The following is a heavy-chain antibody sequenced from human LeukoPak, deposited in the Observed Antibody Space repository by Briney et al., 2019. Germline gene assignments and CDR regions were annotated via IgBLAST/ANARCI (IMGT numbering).Heavy chain of an antibody. J-gene: IGHJ4*02. Sequence: ASVKVSCKASRYTFTSYYMHWVRQAPGQGLEWMGIINPSGGSTSYAQKFKGRVTMTRDTSTSTVYMELSSLRSEDKAVYYCARASGLPFTMTLDYWGQGTLVTVSS. CDR1: RYTFTSYY. V-gene: IGHV1-46*01. D-gene: IGHD3-22*01. CDR3: ARASGLPFTMTLDY. CDR2: INPSGGST.